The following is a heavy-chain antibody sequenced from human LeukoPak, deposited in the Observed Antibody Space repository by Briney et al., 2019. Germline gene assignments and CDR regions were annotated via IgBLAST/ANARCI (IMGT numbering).Heavy chain of an antibody. CDR1: GYTFTGYY. Sequence: ASVKVSCKASGYTFTGYYMHWVRQAPGQGLEWMGWINPNSGGTNYAQKFQGRVTMTRDTSISTAYMELSRLRSDDTAVYYCARDPLLGIPYYYYMDVWGKGTTVTVSS. J-gene: IGHJ6*03. V-gene: IGHV1-2*02. CDR2: INPNSGGT. D-gene: IGHD6-13*01. CDR3: ARDPLLGIPYYYYMDV.